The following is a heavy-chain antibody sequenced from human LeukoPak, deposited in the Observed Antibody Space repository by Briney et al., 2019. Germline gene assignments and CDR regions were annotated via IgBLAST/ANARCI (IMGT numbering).Heavy chain of an antibody. V-gene: IGHV3-53*01. J-gene: IGHJ4*02. CDR1: GFTVGSNY. CDR2: TYSSGTT. CDR3: AREPTYSSSLDY. Sequence: GGSRRLSCAASGFTVGSNYMTWFRQAPGKGLEYISVTYSSGTTYYADSVRDRFTISRDNSRNTLYLQMNSLRPEDTAVYYCAREPTYSSSLDYWGQGTLVTVSS. D-gene: IGHD6-6*01.